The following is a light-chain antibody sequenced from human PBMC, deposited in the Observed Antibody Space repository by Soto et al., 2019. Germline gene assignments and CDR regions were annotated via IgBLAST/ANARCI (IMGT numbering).Light chain of an antibody. CDR2: AAS. J-gene: IGKJ4*01. Sequence: DIQMTQSPSSLSASVGDRVTITCRASQGISNYLAWYQLKPGKVPKLLIYAASTLQSGVPSRFSGSGSGTDFTLTISSLQPEDVATYYCQKYNSALALTFGGGTKVEIK. V-gene: IGKV1-27*01. CDR1: QGISNY. CDR3: QKYNSALALT.